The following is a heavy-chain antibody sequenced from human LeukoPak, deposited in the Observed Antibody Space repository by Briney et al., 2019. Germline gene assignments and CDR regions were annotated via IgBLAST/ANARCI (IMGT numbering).Heavy chain of an antibody. CDR3: TTAKVGANTVWGYYYYYGMDV. CDR2: IKSKTDGGTT. D-gene: IGHD1-26*01. V-gene: IGHV3-15*01. Sequence: PGGSLRLSCAASGFTFSNAWMSWVRQAPGKGLEWVGRIKSKTDGGTTDYAAPVKGRFTISRDDSKNTLYLQMNSLKTKDTAVYYCTTAKVGANTVWGYYYYYGMDVWGQGTTVTVSS. CDR1: GFTFSNAW. J-gene: IGHJ6*02.